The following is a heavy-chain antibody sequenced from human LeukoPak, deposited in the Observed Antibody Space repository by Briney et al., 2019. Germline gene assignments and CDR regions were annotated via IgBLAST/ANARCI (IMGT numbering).Heavy chain of an antibody. CDR1: GGSISSSSYY. J-gene: IGHJ4*02. CDR2: IYYSGST. V-gene: IGHV4-39*01. Sequence: SETLSLTCTVSGGSISSSSYYWGWIRQPPGKGLEWIGSIYYSGSTYYNPSLKSRVTISVDTSKNQFSLKLSSVTPADTAVYYCARPLRGGYDYWGQGTLVTVSS. CDR3: ARPLRGGYDY. D-gene: IGHD5-24*01.